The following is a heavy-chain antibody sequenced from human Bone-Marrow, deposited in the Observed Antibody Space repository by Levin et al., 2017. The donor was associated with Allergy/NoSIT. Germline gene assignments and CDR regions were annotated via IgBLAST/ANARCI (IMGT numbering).Heavy chain of an antibody. D-gene: IGHD4-17*01. Sequence: SLKISCAASGFTFDNYAMHWVRQAPGKGLEWVSGISWNSGSIGYADSVKGRFTISRDNAKKSLYLQMNSLRTEDTALYYCAKVVFLYGDYVPDPFDLWGQGTVVTVSS. CDR2: ISWNSGSI. CDR1: GFTFDNYA. CDR3: AKVVFLYGDYVPDPFDL. V-gene: IGHV3-9*01. J-gene: IGHJ3*01.